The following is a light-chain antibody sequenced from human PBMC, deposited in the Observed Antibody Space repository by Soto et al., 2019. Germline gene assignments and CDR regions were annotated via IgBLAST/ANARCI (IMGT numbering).Light chain of an antibody. Sequence: AIQMTQSPSSLSTSVGDRVTITCRASQAIRNDLGWYQQKPGKAPKLLIYAASTLQSGVPSRFSGSGSGTDFTLTISSLQPEDFATYYCLQDYNYPWTFGQGTKVEIK. J-gene: IGKJ1*01. V-gene: IGKV1-6*01. CDR1: QAIRND. CDR2: AAS. CDR3: LQDYNYPWT.